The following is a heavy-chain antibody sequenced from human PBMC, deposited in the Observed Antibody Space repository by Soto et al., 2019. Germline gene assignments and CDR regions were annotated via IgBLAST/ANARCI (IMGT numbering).Heavy chain of an antibody. Sequence: GGSLRLSCAASGFTFSSYAMSWVRQAPGKGLEWVSAISGTGGTTYYAESVKGRFTISRDNSKNTLYLQMNSLRVEDTAVYYCAKDLPPYDFWSGYPDYWGQGTLVTVSS. D-gene: IGHD3-3*01. V-gene: IGHV3-23*01. CDR2: ISGTGGTT. J-gene: IGHJ4*02. CDR3: AKDLPPYDFWSGYPDY. CDR1: GFTFSSYA.